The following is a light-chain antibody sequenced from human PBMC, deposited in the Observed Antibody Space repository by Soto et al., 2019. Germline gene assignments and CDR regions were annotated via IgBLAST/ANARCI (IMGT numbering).Light chain of an antibody. Sequence: GMSHSPATLSVCPGERATVSCRASQSVSSNLAWYQQKPGQAPRLLIYGASTRATGIPARFSGSGSGTEFTLTISSLQSEDFAVYYCHQYHYWWTFGQGSKVDI. CDR1: QSVSSN. CDR2: GAS. CDR3: HQYHYWWT. V-gene: IGKV3D-15*01. J-gene: IGKJ1*01.